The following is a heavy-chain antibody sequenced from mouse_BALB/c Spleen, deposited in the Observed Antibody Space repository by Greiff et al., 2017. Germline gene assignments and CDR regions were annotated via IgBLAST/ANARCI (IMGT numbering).Heavy chain of an antibody. D-gene: IGHD4-1*01. Sequence: EVQVVESGGGLVKPGGSLKLSCAASGFTFSSYAMSWVRQSPEKRLEWVAEISSGGSYTYYPDTVTGRFTISRDNAKNTLYLEMSSLRSEDTAMYYCARDPGGTGMDYWGQGTTLTVSS. CDR3: ARDPGGTGMDY. J-gene: IGHJ2*01. CDR1: GFTFSSYA. V-gene: IGHV5-9-4*01. CDR2: ISSGGSYT.